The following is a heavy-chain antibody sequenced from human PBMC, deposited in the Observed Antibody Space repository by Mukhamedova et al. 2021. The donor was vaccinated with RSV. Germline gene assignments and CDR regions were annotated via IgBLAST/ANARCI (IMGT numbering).Heavy chain of an antibody. CDR2: T. D-gene: IGHD1-26*01. V-gene: IGHV3-73*01. CDR3: TRLGWELLPPYYYYYMDV. Sequence: TAYAASVKGRFTISRDDSKNTAYLQMNSLKTEDTAVYYCTRLGWELLPPYYYYYMDVWGKGTTVTVSS. J-gene: IGHJ6*03.